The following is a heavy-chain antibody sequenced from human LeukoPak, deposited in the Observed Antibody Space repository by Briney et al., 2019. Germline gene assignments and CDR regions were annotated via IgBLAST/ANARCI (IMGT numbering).Heavy chain of an antibody. CDR2: IYSDGST. Sequence: GGSLRLSCAASGFFVSSNYMSWVRHAPGKGLVWVSVIYSDGSTYYADSVKGRFTISRDYSKNTLFLQVNSLRAEDTAVYYCARVYYYGSGSFSFDYWGQGTPVTVSS. D-gene: IGHD3-10*01. CDR3: ARVYYYGSGSFSFDY. CDR1: GFFVSSNY. J-gene: IGHJ4*02. V-gene: IGHV3-66*01.